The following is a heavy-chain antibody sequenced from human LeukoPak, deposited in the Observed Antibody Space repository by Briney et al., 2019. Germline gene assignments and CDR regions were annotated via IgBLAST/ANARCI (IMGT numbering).Heavy chain of an antibody. J-gene: IGHJ4*02. CDR2: INPNSGGT. Sequence: ASVKVSCKASGYTFTSYAMNWVRQAPGQGLEWMGWINPNSGGTNYAQKFQGWVTMTRDTSISTAYMELSRLRSDDTAVYYCAREVGYYYDSSGYYPLGYWGQGTLVTVSS. CDR1: GYTFTSYA. V-gene: IGHV1-2*04. D-gene: IGHD3-22*01. CDR3: AREVGYYYDSSGYYPLGY.